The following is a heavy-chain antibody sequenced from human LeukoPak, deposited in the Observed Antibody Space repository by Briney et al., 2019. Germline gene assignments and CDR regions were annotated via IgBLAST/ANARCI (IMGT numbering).Heavy chain of an antibody. CDR2: ISGSGGST. D-gene: IGHD5-18*01. J-gene: IGHJ4*02. V-gene: IGHV3-23*01. CDR3: AKGTTGMAPRGYFDD. Sequence: PGGSLRLSCAVSGFTFSPYAMNWVRQAPGKGLEWDSVISGSGGSTYYADSVKGRFTISRDNSKNTLYLQMNSLTVEGTAVYYCAKGTTGMAPRGYFDDWGQGTLVTVSS. CDR1: GFTFSPYA.